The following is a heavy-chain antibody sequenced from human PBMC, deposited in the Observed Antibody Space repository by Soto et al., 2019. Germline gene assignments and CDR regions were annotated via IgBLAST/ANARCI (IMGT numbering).Heavy chain of an antibody. V-gene: IGHV3-15*07. D-gene: IGHD6-13*01. J-gene: IGHJ6*02. CDR1: GFTFSNAW. CDR3: ARARIADAYGYYYGMDV. Sequence: GGSLRLSCAASGFTFSNAWMNWVRQAPGKGLEWVGRIKSKTDGGTTDYAAPVKGRFTISRDDSKNTLYLQMNSLKTEDTAVYFCARARIADAYGYYYGMDVWGQGTTVTVSS. CDR2: IKSKTDGGTT.